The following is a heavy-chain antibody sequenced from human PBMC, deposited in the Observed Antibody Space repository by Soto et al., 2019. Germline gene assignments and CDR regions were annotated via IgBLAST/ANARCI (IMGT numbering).Heavy chain of an antibody. D-gene: IGHD3-22*01. V-gene: IGHV3-48*01. CDR2: ISISSSTI. J-gene: IGHJ4*02. Sequence: GGSLRLSCAASGFTFGDYCISWVRQAPGKGLEWVSYISISSSTIYYADSVKGRFTISRDNAKNSLYLQMNSLRAEDTAVYYCARGAYYYDTSGLYYWGQGTLVTVSS. CDR1: GFTFGDYC. CDR3: ARGAYYYDTSGLYY.